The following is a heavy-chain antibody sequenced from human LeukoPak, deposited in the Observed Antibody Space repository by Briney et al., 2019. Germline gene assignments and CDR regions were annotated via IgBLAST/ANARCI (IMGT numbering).Heavy chain of an antibody. V-gene: IGHV3-30*18. CDR3: ANYGDYYYFYY. CDR1: GFTFSSYG. Sequence: PGRSLRLSCAASGFTFSSYGMHWVRQAPGKGLEWVAVISYDGSNKYSADSVKGRFTISRDNSKNTLYLQMNSLGAEDTAVYYCANYGDYYYFYYWGQGTLVTVSS. J-gene: IGHJ4*02. CDR2: ISYDGSNK. D-gene: IGHD4-17*01.